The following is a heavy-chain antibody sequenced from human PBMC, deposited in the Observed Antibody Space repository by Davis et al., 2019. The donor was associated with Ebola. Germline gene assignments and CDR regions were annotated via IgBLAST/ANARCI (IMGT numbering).Heavy chain of an antibody. CDR2: ISYDGSNK. CDR1: GFTFSNYA. J-gene: IGHJ4*02. D-gene: IGHD6-13*01. V-gene: IGHV3-30-3*01. CDR3: AKDRIAILGY. Sequence: GGSLRLSCAASGFTFSNYAMHWVRQAPGKGLEWVAVISYDGSNKYYADSVKGRFTISRDNSKNTLYLQMNSLRAEDTAVYYCAKDRIAILGYWGQGTLVTVSS.